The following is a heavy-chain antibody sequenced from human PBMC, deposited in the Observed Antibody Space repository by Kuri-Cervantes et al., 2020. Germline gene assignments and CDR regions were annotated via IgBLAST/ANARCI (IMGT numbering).Heavy chain of an antibody. J-gene: IGHJ6*02. D-gene: IGHD2-15*01. CDR1: GGSISSGDYY. Sequence: SETLSLTCTVSGGSISSGDYYWSWIRQPPGKGLEWIGYIYYSGSTYYNPSLKSRVTISVDTSKNQFSLKLSSVTAADTAVYYCARDLGDCSGGSCYYYYGMDAWGQGTTVTVSS. CDR2: IYYSGST. CDR3: ARDLGDCSGGSCYYYYGMDA. V-gene: IGHV4-30-4*01.